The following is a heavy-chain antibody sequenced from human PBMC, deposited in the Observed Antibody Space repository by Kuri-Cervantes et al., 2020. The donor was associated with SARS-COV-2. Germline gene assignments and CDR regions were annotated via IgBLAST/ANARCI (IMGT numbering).Heavy chain of an antibody. D-gene: IGHD5-24*01. V-gene: IGHV4-34*01. J-gene: IGHJ5*02. CDR1: GGSFSGYY. CDR2: INHSGST. Sequence: GSLRLSCAVYGGSFSGYYWSWIRQPPGKGLEWIGEINHSGSTNYNPSLKSRVTISVDTSKNQFSLKLSSVTAADTAVYYCARKRGWFDPWGQGTLVTVSS. CDR3: ARKRGWFDP.